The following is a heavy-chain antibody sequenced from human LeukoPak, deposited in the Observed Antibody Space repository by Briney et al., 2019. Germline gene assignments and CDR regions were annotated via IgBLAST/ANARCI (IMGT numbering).Heavy chain of an antibody. J-gene: IGHJ6*02. CDR2: IKQDGSEK. Sequence: GGSLRLSCAASGFTFSSYWMSWVRQAPGKGLEWVANIKQDGSEKYYVDSVEGRFTISRDNAKNSLYLQMNSLRAEDTAVYYCARNAYYYYYGMDVWGQGTTVTVSS. CDR3: ARNAYYYYYGMDV. V-gene: IGHV3-7*01. CDR1: GFTFSSYW.